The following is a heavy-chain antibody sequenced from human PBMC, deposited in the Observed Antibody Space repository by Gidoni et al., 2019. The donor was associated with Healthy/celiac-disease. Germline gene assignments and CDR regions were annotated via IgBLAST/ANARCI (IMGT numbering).Heavy chain of an antibody. Sequence: STNYNPSLKSRVTISVDKSKNQFSLKLSSVTAADTAVYYCARAHLEELLNFDYWGQGTLVTVSS. CDR2: ST. D-gene: IGHD3-10*01. V-gene: IGHV4-4*02. J-gene: IGHJ4*02. CDR3: ARAHLEELLNFDY.